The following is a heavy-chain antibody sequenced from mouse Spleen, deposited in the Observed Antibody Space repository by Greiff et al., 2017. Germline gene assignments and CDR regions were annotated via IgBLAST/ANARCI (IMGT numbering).Heavy chain of an antibody. D-gene: IGHD1-1*01. CDR3: ASHDYDGSYEDAMDY. J-gene: IGHJ4*01. Sequence: DVMLVESGGGLVKPGGSLKLSCAASGFTFSSYTMSWVRQTPAKRLEWVATISSGGGNTYYPDSVKGRFTISRDNARNTLYLQMSSLRSEDTAMYYCASHDYDGSYEDAMDYWGQGTSVTVSS. V-gene: IGHV5-9*01. CDR1: GFTFSSYT. CDR2: ISSGGGNT.